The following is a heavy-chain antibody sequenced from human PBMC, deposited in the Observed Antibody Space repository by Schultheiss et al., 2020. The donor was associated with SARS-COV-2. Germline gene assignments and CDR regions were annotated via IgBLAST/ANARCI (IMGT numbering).Heavy chain of an antibody. V-gene: IGHV4-34*01. J-gene: IGHJ4*02. Sequence: SETLSLTCAVYGGSFSGYYWSWIRQPPGKGLEWIGEINHSGSTNYNSSLKSRVTISVDTSRKQFSLKLSSVTAADTALYYCARGPQEHYDFVSGYYHFWYWGQGTLVTVSS. D-gene: IGHD3-3*01. CDR3: ARGPQEHYDFVSGYYHFWY. CDR2: INHSGST. CDR1: GGSFSGYY.